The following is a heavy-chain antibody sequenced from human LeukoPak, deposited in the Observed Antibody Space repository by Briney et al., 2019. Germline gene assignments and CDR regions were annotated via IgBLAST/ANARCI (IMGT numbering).Heavy chain of an antibody. J-gene: IGHJ4*02. CDR3: ARDLESYYSIAAAGTAGY. V-gene: IGHV1-18*01. CDR2: ISAYNGNT. Sequence: GASVKVSCKASGYTFTSYGISWVRQAPGQGLEWMGWISAYNGNTNYAQKLQGRVTMTTDTSTSTAYMELRSLRSDDTAVYYCARDLESYYSIAAAGTAGYWGQGTLVTVSS. D-gene: IGHD6-13*01. CDR1: GYTFTSYG.